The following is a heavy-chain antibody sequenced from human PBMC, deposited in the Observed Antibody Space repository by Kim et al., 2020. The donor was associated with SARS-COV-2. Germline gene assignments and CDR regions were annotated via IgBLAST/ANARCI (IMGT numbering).Heavy chain of an antibody. D-gene: IGHD3-10*01. V-gene: IGHV3-23*01. CDR2: ISGSGGVT. Sequence: GGSLRLSCAASGFAFSTYGMSWVRQAPGRGLEWVSDISGSGGVTHYADSVKGRFTISRDNSKNTLYLQMNSLRAEDTAVFYCAKGATGKYDYWGQGTVLTVSS. CDR1: GFAFSTYG. CDR3: AKGATGKYDY. J-gene: IGHJ4*02.